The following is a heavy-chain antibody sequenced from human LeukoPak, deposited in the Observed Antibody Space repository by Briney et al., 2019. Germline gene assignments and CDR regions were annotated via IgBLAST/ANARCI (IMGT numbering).Heavy chain of an antibody. J-gene: IGHJ5*02. CDR3: TRTIRRYYFDSSGPGGP. CDR2: ISDRGDDT. Sequence: GGSLRLSCAASGFAFSTYAMSWVRQAPGKGLQWVSTISDRGDDTYYADSVKGRFTIPRDNSKNTLSLQISRLTAEDTAVYYCTRTIRRYYFDSSGPGGPWGQGTLVIVSS. D-gene: IGHD3-22*01. V-gene: IGHV3-23*01. CDR1: GFAFSTYA.